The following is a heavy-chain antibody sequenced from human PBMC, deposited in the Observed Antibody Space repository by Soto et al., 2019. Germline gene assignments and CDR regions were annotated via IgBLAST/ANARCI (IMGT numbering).Heavy chain of an antibody. D-gene: IGHD3-16*02. CDR1: GDSVNNGSYY. CDR3: ARLVPVTPTKVYLDS. V-gene: IGHV4-61*01. CDR2: VFFSGRA. Sequence: QVQLQESGPGLVKPSETLSVTCSVSGDSVNNGSYYWNWIRQPPGKGLEWIGYVFFSGRADYNPSLARRVTISIYTSANQFSLRLRSVSAADTAVYYCARLVPVTPTKVYLDSWGRGSLVTVSS. J-gene: IGHJ4*01.